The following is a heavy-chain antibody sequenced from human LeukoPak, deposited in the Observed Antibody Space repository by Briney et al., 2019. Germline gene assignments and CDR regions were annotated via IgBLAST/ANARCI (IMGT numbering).Heavy chain of an antibody. V-gene: IGHV4-39*01. Sequence: MASETLSLTCTVSGDSISNNNCYWGWIRQPPGKGLEWIGSIYYSGSTYHNPSLKSRVTISVDTSKNQFSLKLSSVTAADTAVYYRARLDYDFWNGYYDYWGQGTLVTVSS. CDR3: ARLDYDFWNGYYDY. CDR2: IYYSGST. D-gene: IGHD3-3*01. CDR1: GDSISNNNCY. J-gene: IGHJ4*02.